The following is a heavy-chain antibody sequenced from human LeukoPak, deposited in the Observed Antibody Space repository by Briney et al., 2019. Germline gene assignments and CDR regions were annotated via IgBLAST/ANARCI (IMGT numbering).Heavy chain of an antibody. V-gene: IGHV4-59*04. CDR2: IHYSGST. Sequence: GSLRLSCAASGFTFSSYAMSWVRQAPGKGLEWIGSIHYSGSTYYNPSLKSRVTISVDSSKNHFTLKLTSVTAADTAVYYCARQPMVRGIFGSNWFDPWGQGTLVTVSS. D-gene: IGHD3-10*01. J-gene: IGHJ5*02. CDR1: GFTFSSYA. CDR3: ARQPMVRGIFGSNWFDP.